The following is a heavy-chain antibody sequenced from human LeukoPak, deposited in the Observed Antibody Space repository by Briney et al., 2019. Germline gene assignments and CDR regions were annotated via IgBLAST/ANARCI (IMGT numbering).Heavy chain of an antibody. Sequence: PSETLSLTCSVSGGSLTKYFWSWIRQAPGKGLEWVGYIYYSGSAARYHPSLKSRATISVDTSKNQFSLTLNSVTAVDAAIYYCTRVRESGTSDYWGQGTLVTVSS. CDR1: GGSLTKYF. J-gene: IGHJ4*02. CDR2: IYYSGSAA. D-gene: IGHD1-26*01. CDR3: TRVRESGTSDY. V-gene: IGHV4-59*01.